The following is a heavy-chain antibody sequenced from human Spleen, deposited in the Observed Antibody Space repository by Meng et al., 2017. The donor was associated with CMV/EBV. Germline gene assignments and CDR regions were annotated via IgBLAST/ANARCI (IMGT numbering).Heavy chain of an antibody. CDR1: FTSYD. V-gene: IGHV1-8*01. D-gene: IGHD6-13*01. CDR3: ARLGGYSSSWYPGVEYFQH. J-gene: IGHJ1*01. CDR2: MNPNSGNT. Sequence: FTSYDIHWGRPATGQRLEWMGWMNPNSGNTGYAQKFQGRVTMTRNTSISTAYMELSSLRSEDTAVYYCARLGGYSSSWYPGVEYFQHWGQGTLVTVSS.